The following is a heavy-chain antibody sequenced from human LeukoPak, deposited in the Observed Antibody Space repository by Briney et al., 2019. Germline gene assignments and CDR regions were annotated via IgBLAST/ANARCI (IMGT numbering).Heavy chain of an antibody. V-gene: IGHV3-49*03. J-gene: IGHJ4*02. D-gene: IGHD1-1*01. Sequence: GGSLRLSCTASGFTFGDYAMSWFRQAPGKGLEWVGFIRSKAYGGTTEYAASVKGRFTISRDDSKSIAYLQMNSLKTEDTAVYYCTRNKLERLSPRPAFDYWGQGTLVTVSS. CDR1: GFTFGDYA. CDR3: TRNKLERLSPRPAFDY. CDR2: IRSKAYGGTT.